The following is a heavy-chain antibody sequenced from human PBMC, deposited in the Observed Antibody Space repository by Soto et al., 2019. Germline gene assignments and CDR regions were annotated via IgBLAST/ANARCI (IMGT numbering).Heavy chain of an antibody. D-gene: IGHD3-10*01. J-gene: IGHJ6*02. Sequence: QVQLVQSGAEVKKPGASVKVSCKSSGYPFTHYGITWVRQAPGQGPEWMGWISPFNGNTNYGQTLQGRVTLTTDTSTSTVYMELRSLRSDDTAVYYCERDQSFDRSYYYGIDVWGQGTTVTVSS. V-gene: IGHV1-18*01. CDR1: GYPFTHYG. CDR3: ERDQSFDRSYYYGIDV. CDR2: ISPFNGNT.